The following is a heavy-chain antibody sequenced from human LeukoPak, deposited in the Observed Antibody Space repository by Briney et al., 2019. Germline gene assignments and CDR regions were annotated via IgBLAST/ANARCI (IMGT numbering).Heavy chain of an antibody. CDR3: ARGRRIAVADSDLNYFDY. Sequence: GGSLRLSCAASEFTFSYYGMHWVRQAPGQGLEWMGWINPNSGGTNYAQKFQGRVTMTRDTSISTAYMELSRLRSDDTAVYYCARGRRIAVADSDLNYFDYWGQGTLVTVSS. J-gene: IGHJ4*02. CDR1: EFTFSYYG. V-gene: IGHV1-2*02. CDR2: INPNSGGT. D-gene: IGHD6-19*01.